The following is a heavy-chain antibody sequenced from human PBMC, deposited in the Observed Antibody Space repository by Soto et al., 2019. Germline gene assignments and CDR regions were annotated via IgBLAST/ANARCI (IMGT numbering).Heavy chain of an antibody. Sequence: SETLSLTCTVSGGSISSSSYYWGWIRQPPGKGLEWIGSIYYSGSTYYNPSLKSRVTISVDTSKNQFSLKLSSVTAADTAVYYCARRTVTQTELDYWGQGTLVTVSS. J-gene: IGHJ4*02. CDR2: IYYSGST. V-gene: IGHV4-39*01. CDR1: GGSISSSSYY. CDR3: ARRTVTQTELDY. D-gene: IGHD4-17*01.